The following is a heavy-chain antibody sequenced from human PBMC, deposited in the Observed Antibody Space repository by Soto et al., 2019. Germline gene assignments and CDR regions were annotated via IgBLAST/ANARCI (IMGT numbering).Heavy chain of an antibody. J-gene: IGHJ3*02. Sequence: SETLSVTCTVSGASSSSSYWSWIRQSPGKRLEWIGYVYYSWSTKYNPSLKSRVTISVDTSKNQFSLKLSSVTAADTAVYYCARGYYDSNGQSNTFDIWGQGTMVTVSS. D-gene: IGHD3-22*01. CDR1: GASSSSSY. CDR2: VYYSWST. V-gene: IGHV4-59*01. CDR3: ARGYYDSNGQSNTFDI.